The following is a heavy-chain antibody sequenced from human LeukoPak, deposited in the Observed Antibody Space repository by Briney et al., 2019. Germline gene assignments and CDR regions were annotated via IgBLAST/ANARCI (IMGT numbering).Heavy chain of an antibody. V-gene: IGHV4-31*03. D-gene: IGHD2-2*01. Sequence: PSQSLSLTCTVSGGSISSGGYSWSWIRQHPGKGLEWIGYSYYSGSTYYNPSLKSRVAISVDTSKNQFSLKLTSVTAADTAVYYCARSGSTSVGNWFDPWGQGTLVTVSS. CDR2: SYYSGST. CDR3: ARSGSTSVGNWFDP. J-gene: IGHJ5*02. CDR1: GGSISSGGYS.